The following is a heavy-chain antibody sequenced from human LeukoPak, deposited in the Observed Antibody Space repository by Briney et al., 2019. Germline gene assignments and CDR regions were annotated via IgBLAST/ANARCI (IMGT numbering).Heavy chain of an antibody. V-gene: IGHV3-48*01. CDR3: ARDLSDNYTKDY. CDR2: INAASDGI. CDR1: GFTFNTYS. D-gene: IGHD1-1*01. J-gene: IGHJ4*02. Sequence: GGSLRLSCAASGFTFNTYSMNWVRQAPGKGLEWLSYINAASDGIYYADSVKGRFTISRDNAKNSLYLQINSLRAEDTALYYCARDLSDNYTKDYWGQGTLVTVSS.